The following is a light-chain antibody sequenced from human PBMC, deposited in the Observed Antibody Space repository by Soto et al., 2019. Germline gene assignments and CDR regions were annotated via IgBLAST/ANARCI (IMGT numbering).Light chain of an antibody. J-gene: IGKJ1*01. CDR1: QSVSSN. Sequence: EIVLTHSQANLSVSPGERATLSCRASQSVSSNLAWYQQKPGQAPRLLIYGASTRATGIPARFSGSGSGTEFTLTISSLQSEDFAVYYCQHQRTFGQGTKVDIK. CDR3: QHQRT. CDR2: GAS. V-gene: IGKV3-15*01.